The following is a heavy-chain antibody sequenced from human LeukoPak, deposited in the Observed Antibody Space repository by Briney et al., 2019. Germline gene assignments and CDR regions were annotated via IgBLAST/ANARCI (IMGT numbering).Heavy chain of an antibody. CDR3: AREMYGDCEFDY. J-gene: IGHJ4*02. Sequence: GGSLRLSCAASGFTFSRYNMNWVRQAAGKGLELDSAISSSSTYIYYADSVQGRCTISRDNAKNSLSLQMNSLRVEDTAVYFCAREMYGDCEFDYWGQGTLVTVSS. D-gene: IGHD4-17*01. CDR1: GFTFSRYN. V-gene: IGHV3-21*01. CDR2: ISSSSTYI.